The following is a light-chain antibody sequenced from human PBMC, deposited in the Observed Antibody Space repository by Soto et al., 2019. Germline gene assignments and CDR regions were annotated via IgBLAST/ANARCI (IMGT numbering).Light chain of an antibody. J-gene: IGKJ1*01. CDR3: LLDFNYFWA. V-gene: IGKV1-6*01. CDR1: QAIRSA. Sequence: IQLTQSPSTLSASVGDRVTITCRASQAIRSALGWYQQRPGKVPKLLIYAASTLQRGVPSRFSGSGFGTDFTLTISSLQPEDFATYYCLLDFNYFWAFGQGTKVDIK. CDR2: AAS.